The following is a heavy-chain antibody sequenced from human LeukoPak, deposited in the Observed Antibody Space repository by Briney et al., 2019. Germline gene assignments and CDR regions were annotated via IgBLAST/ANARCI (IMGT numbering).Heavy chain of an antibody. CDR2: INSDGSST. V-gene: IGHV3-74*01. CDR1: GFTFSSYW. J-gene: IGHJ6*04. CDR3: AISASRDGNYYYYYGMDV. D-gene: IGHD2-2*01. Sequence: GGSLRLSCAASGFTFSSYWMHWVRQAPGKGLVWVSRINSDGSSTSYADSVKGRFTISGDNAKNTLYLQMNSLRAEDTAVYYCAISASRDGNYYYYYGMDVWGKGTTVTVSS.